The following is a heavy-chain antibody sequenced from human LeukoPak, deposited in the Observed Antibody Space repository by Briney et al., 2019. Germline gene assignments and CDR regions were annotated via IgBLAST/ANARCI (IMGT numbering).Heavy chain of an antibody. V-gene: IGHV1-24*01. J-gene: IGHJ2*01. D-gene: IGHD1/OR15-1a*01. Sequence: ASVKVSCKVSGYTLTELSMHWVRQAPGKGLELMGGFDPEDGETIYAQKFQGRVTMTEDTSTDTAYMELSSLRSDDTAVDYCATANRYFDLWGRSTLVTVSS. CDR2: FDPEDGET. CDR3: ATANRYFDL. CDR1: GYTLTELS.